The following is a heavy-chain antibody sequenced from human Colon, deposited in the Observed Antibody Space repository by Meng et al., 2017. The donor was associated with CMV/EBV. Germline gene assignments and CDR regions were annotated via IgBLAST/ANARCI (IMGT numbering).Heavy chain of an antibody. CDR1: GYTFTGYY. CDR3: ARGYDYGDY. J-gene: IGHJ4*02. V-gene: IGHV1-8*02. Sequence: ASVKVSCKASGYTFTGYYMHWVRQATGQGLEWMGWMNPNSGNTGYAQKFQGRVTMTRNTSISTAYMELSSLRSEDTAVYYCARGYDYGDYWGQGTLVTVSS. CDR2: MNPNSGNT.